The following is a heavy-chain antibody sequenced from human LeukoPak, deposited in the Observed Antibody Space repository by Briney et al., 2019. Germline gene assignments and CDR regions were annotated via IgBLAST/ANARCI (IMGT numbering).Heavy chain of an antibody. CDR2: IYYSGST. CDR1: GGSISSSSYY. CDR3: ARQKGAVAPSGFDY. Sequence: SETLSLTCTVPGGSISSSSYYWGWIRQPPGKGLEWIGSIYYSGSTYYNPSLKSRVTISVDTSKNQFSLKLSAVTAADTAVYYCARQKGAVAPSGFDYWGQGTLVTVSS. V-gene: IGHV4-39*01. D-gene: IGHD6-19*01. J-gene: IGHJ4*02.